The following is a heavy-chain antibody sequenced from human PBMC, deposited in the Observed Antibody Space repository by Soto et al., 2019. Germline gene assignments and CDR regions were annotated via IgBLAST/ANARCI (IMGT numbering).Heavy chain of an antibody. CDR1: GFTFSSYS. CDR2: ISGSGDYI. CDR3: ARAQEGWVGGVPLYYGMAV. Sequence: EVQLVESGGGLVKPGGSLRLSCAASGFTFSSYSINWVRQAPGKGLEWVSSISGSGDYIYYADSVKGRFTISRDNAKNSLYRKINGLGAEDTALYYWARAQEGWVGGVPLYYGMAVGAQGTTVTVSS. D-gene: IGHD3-16*01. V-gene: IGHV3-21*06. J-gene: IGHJ6*02.